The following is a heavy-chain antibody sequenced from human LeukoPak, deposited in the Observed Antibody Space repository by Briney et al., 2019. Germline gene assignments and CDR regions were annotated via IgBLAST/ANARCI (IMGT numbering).Heavy chain of an antibody. J-gene: IGHJ4*02. CDR1: GFTFSSYA. CDR3: ARDAESWFDY. D-gene: IGHD3-10*01. CDR2: ISYDGSNK. V-gene: IGHV3-30*04. Sequence: GGSLRLSCAASGFTFSSYAMHWVRQAPGKGLEWVAVISYDGSNKYYADSVKGRFTISRDDSKNTLYLQMNSLRAEETAVYYCARDAESWFDYWGQGTLVTVSS.